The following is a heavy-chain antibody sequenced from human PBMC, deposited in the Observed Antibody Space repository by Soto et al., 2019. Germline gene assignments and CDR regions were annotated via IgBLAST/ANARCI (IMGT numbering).Heavy chain of an antibody. CDR1: GFSLSTSGMC. CDR2: IDWDDDK. CDR3: ALIVLSSDYYGMDV. V-gene: IGHV2-70*11. D-gene: IGHD6-6*01. J-gene: IGHJ6*04. Sequence: SGPTLVNPTQTLTLTCTFSGFSLSTSGMCVSWIRQPPGKALEWLARIDWDDDKYYSTSLKTRLTISKDTSKNQVVLTMTNMDPVDTATYYCALIVLSSDYYGMDVWGKGTTVTVAS.